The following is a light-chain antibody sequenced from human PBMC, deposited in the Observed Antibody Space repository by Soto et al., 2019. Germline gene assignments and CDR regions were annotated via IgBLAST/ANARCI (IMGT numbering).Light chain of an antibody. CDR1: QTISSW. CDR2: KAS. J-gene: IGKJ1*01. CDR3: QHYNSYSEA. V-gene: IGKV1-5*03. Sequence: DIQMTESPSTMSGSVGDRVTITCRASQTISSWLAWYQQKPGKAPKLLIYKASTLKSGVPSRFSGSGSGTEGTLTISSLKTDDCSTYYCQHYNSYSEAFGQGTKVDIK.